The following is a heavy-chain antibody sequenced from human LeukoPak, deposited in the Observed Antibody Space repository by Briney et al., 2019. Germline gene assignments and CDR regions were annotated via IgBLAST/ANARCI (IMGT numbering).Heavy chain of an antibody. CDR2: ISSDGGST. CDR1: GIIFSNYA. J-gene: IGHJ2*01. Sequence: GGSLRLSCAASGIIFSNYAMHWVRQGPGKGLECISTISSDGGSTYYANSVKGRFTISRDNSKNTLYLQMGSLRAEDMAVYYCARGRQGAKTRYFDLWGRGTWVTVSS. D-gene: IGHD1-26*01. V-gene: IGHV3-64*01. CDR3: ARGRQGAKTRYFDL.